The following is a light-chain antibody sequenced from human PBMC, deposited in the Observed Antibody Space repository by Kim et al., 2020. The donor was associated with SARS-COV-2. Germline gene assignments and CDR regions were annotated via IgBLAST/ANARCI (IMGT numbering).Light chain of an antibody. Sequence: ASVGDRVTIPCRARQNIRSYLNWYHQKPGKSPKLLIYDASNLQSDVPSRFRGSGSGTDFTLTISSLQPEDFATSYCQQTYSSQITFGGGTKVDIQ. CDR2: DAS. CDR3: QQTYSSQIT. CDR1: QNIRSY. V-gene: IGKV1-39*01. J-gene: IGKJ4*01.